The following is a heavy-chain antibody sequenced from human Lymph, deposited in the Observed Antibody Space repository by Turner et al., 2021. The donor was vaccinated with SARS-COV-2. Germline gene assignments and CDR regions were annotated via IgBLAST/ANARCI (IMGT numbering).Heavy chain of an antibody. D-gene: IGHD3-10*01. Sequence: QVQLVQSGAEVKKPGSSVKVSCKASGGTFSSYAISWVRQAPGQGLEWMGGITPTLRIATYAQKFQGRVTITADKSTSTAYMELSSLRSEDTAVFYCARVVGGFGELGYYYYYGMDVWGQGTTVTVSS. J-gene: IGHJ6*02. CDR3: ARVVGGFGELGYYYYYGMDV. CDR2: ITPTLRIA. CDR1: GGTFSSYA. V-gene: IGHV1-69*10.